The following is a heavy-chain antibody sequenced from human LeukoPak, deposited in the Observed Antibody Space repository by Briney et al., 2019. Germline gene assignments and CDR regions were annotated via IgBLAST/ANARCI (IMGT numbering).Heavy chain of an antibody. CDR3: AAEIAAAAILDY. V-gene: IGHV3-21*01. CDR2: ISSSSSYI. Sequence: GGSLRLSCAASGFTFSSYSMNWVRQAPGKGLEWVSSISSSSSYIYYADSVKGRFTISRDNAKNSLYLQMNSLRAEDTAVYYCAAEIAAAAILDYWGQGTLVTVSS. CDR1: GFTFSSYS. J-gene: IGHJ4*02. D-gene: IGHD6-13*01.